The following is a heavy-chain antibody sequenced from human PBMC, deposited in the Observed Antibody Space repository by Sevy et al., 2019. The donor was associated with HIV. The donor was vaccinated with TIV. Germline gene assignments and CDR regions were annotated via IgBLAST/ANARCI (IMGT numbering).Heavy chain of an antibody. J-gene: IGHJ3*02. D-gene: IGHD2-15*01. V-gene: IGHV3-9*01. CDR3: AKDTTHIVNSFAAFDI. Sequence: GGSLRLSCAASGFTFDDYAMHWVRQAPGKGLEWVAGISWNRGSIGYADSVKGRFTMSRDKAKNSLYLQMNSLRAEDTAVYYCAKDTTHIVNSFAAFDIWGQGTMVTVSS. CDR1: GFTFDDYA. CDR2: ISWNRGSI.